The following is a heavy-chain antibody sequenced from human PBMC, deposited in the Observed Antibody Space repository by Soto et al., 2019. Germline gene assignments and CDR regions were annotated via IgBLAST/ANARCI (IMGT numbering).Heavy chain of an antibody. D-gene: IGHD3-10*01. CDR2: INHSGST. J-gene: IGHJ6*02. CDR3: ARVGVRGVPCYYYYGMDV. CDR1: GGSFSGYY. V-gene: IGHV4-34*01. Sequence: SEALSLTCAVYGGSFSGYYWSWIRQPPGKGLEWIGEINHSGSTNYNPSLKSRVTISVDTSKNQYSLKLSSVTAAATAVYYCARVGVRGVPCYYYYGMDVWGQGTTVTVSS.